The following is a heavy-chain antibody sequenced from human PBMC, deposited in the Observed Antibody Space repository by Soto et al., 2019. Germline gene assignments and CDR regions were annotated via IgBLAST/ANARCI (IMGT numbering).Heavy chain of an antibody. Sequence: PGGSLRLSCAASGFTFSSDSKYWVRQAPGEGLEWVSSISSSSSCRYYADSVKGRFTISRDNAKNSLYLQMNSLRAEDTAVYYCARDITYYYDRRPGRDDYWGQGTLVTVSS. CDR2: ISSSSSCR. CDR3: ARDITYYYDRRPGRDDY. J-gene: IGHJ4*02. D-gene: IGHD3-22*01. CDR1: GFTFSSDS. V-gene: IGHV3-21*01.